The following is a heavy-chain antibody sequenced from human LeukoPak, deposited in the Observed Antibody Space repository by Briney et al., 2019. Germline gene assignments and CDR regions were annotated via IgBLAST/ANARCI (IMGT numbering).Heavy chain of an antibody. CDR3: ARDQSLASVTNWFDP. J-gene: IGHJ5*02. Sequence: ASVKVSCKSSGYTFTGYFIHWVRQAPGQGLERMGWINPNSGGTNYAQRFQGRVTMTRDTSISAAYMELSRLTSDDTAVYYCARDQSLASVTNWFDPWGQGSLVTVSS. D-gene: IGHD4-11*01. CDR1: GYTFTGYF. V-gene: IGHV1-2*02. CDR2: INPNSGGT.